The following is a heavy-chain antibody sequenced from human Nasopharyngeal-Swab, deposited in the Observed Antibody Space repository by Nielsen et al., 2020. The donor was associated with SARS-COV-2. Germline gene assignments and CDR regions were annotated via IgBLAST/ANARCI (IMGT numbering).Heavy chain of an antibody. CDR3: ARDCDDSSGSAYYYGMDA. V-gene: IGHV3-11*01. D-gene: IGHD3-22*01. CDR1: GFTFSDYY. J-gene: IGHJ6*02. Sequence: GESLKISCAASGFTFSDYYMSWIRQAPGKGLEWVSYISSSGSTIYYADSVKGRFTISRDNAKNSLYLQMNSLRAEDTAVYYCARDCDDSSGSAYYYGMDAWGQGNPGHRLL. CDR2: ISSSGSTI.